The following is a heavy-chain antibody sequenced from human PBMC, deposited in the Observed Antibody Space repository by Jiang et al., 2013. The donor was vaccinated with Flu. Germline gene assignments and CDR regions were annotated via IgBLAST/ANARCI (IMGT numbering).Heavy chain of an antibody. V-gene: IGHV3-9*01. CDR2: ISWNSGSI. D-gene: IGHD2-2*02. CDR3: AKDSIPYYYYGMDV. J-gene: IGHJ6*01. CDR1: GFTFDDYA. Sequence: RLSCAASGFTFDDYAMHWVRQAPGKGLEWVSGISWNSGSIGYADSVKGRFTISRDNAKNSLYLQMNSLRAEDTALYYCAKDSIPYYYYGMDVWGPRDHGHRLL.